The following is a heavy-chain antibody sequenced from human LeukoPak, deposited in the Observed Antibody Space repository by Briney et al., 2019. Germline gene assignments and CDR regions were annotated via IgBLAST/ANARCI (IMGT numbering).Heavy chain of an antibody. Sequence: PGTSLRLACAASGFTLSSYGMHWVRQAPGKGLEWVAVISYDGSNKYYTESVKGRFTISRDNSQNTLYLQMNSLRAEDTAVYYCAKDWPLDAFDIWGQGTMVTVSS. J-gene: IGHJ3*02. V-gene: IGHV3-30*18. CDR3: AKDWPLDAFDI. CDR1: GFTLSSYG. CDR2: ISYDGSNK.